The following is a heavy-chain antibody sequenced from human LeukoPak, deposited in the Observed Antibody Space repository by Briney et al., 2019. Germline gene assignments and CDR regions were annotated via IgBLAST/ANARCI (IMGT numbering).Heavy chain of an antibody. V-gene: IGHV3-21*01. CDR2: ISSSSSYI. CDR3: ARVPTYYYDSSGYIRADAFDI. D-gene: IGHD3-22*01. Sequence: GGSLRLSCAASGFTFSSYEMNWVRQAPGKGLEWVSSISSSSSYIYYADSVKGRFTISRDNAKNSLYLQMNSLRAEDTAVYYCARVPTYYYDSSGYIRADAFDIWGQGTMVTVSS. J-gene: IGHJ3*02. CDR1: GFTFSSYE.